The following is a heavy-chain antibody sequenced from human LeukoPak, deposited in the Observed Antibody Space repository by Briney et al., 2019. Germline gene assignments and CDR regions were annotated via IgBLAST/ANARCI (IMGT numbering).Heavy chain of an antibody. D-gene: IGHD2-21*02. J-gene: IGHJ4*02. Sequence: SETLSLTCTVSGGSISSSSYYWGWIRQPPGKGLEWSGSIYYSGSTYYNPSLKSRVTISVDTSKNQFSLKLSSVTAADTAVYYCAREYCGGDCYSPLYFDYWGQGTLVTVSS. CDR1: GGSISSSSYY. CDR2: IYYSGST. CDR3: AREYCGGDCYSPLYFDY. V-gene: IGHV4-39*01.